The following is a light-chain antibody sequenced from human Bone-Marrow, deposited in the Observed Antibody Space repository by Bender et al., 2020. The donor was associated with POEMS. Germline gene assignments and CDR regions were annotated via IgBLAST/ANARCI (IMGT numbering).Light chain of an antibody. J-gene: IGLJ3*02. V-gene: IGLV2-14*03. CDR1: SSDVGTYNF. CDR3: CSYSSTSTLV. CDR2: NVS. Sequence: QSALTQPASVSGSPGQSITISCTGTSSDVGTYNFVSWYQQLPGKAPKLMIHNVSDRPSGVSNRFSGSKSGNTASLTISGLQGEDEADYYCCSYSSTSTLVFGGGTKLTVL.